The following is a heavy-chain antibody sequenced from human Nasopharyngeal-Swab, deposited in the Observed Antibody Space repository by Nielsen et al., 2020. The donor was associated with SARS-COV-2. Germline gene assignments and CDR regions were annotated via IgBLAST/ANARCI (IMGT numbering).Heavy chain of an antibody. CDR1: GITFSDYY. V-gene: IGHV3-11*04. D-gene: IGHD5-12*01. CDR2: ISSSGSTI. CDR3: ARGRGYSGYVYGMDV. Sequence: GESLKISCAASGITFSDYYMSWIRQAPGKGLEWVSYISSSGSTIYYADSVKGRFTISRDNAKNSLYLQMNSLRAEDTAVYYCARGRGYSGYVYGMDVWGQGTTVTVSS. J-gene: IGHJ6*02.